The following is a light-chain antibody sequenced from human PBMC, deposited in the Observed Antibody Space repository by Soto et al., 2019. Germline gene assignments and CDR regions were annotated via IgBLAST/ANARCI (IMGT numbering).Light chain of an antibody. CDR1: SSDVGGYNY. V-gene: IGLV2-14*01. Sequence: QSALTQPASVSGSPGQSITISCTGTSSDVGGYNYVSWYQQHPGKAPKLMIYEVSNRPSGVSNRFSGSKSGNTASLTISGLQAEDEADYYCSSYTSSGTLYVFGTGTRSPS. CDR2: EVS. J-gene: IGLJ1*01. CDR3: SSYTSSGTLYV.